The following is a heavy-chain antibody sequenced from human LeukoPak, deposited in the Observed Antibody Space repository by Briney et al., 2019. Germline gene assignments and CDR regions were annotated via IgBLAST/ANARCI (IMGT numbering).Heavy chain of an antibody. J-gene: IGHJ3*02. CDR2: INTDGSST. D-gene: IGHD7-27*01. Sequence: GGSLRLSCTASGFTFRNNWMHWVRQAPGKGLVWVSRINTDGSSTSYADSVKGRFTISRDNAKNTLYLQMNSLRAEDTAVYYCARETWGYAFDIWGQGTMVTVSS. CDR3: ARETWGYAFDI. CDR1: GFTFRNNW. V-gene: IGHV3-74*01.